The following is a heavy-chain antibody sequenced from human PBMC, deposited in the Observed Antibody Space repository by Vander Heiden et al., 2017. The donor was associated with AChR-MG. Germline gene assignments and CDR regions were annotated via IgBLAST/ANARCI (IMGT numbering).Heavy chain of an antibody. CDR3: ARDEILTGYHVY. D-gene: IGHD3-9*01. Sequence: EVQLVASGGGLVKPGGSLRLSCAASGFTFSSYSMNWVRQAPGKGLEWVSAISSSSSYIYYADSVKGRFTISRDNAKNSLYLQMNSLRAEDTAVYYCARDEILTGYHVYWGQGTLVTVSS. J-gene: IGHJ4*02. V-gene: IGHV3-21*01. CDR2: ISSSSSYI. CDR1: GFTFSSYS.